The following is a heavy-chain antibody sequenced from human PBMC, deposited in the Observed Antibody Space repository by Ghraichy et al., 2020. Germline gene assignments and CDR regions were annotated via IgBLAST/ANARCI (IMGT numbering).Heavy chain of an antibody. CDR3: ATTHKTGGAAGAFYYYAMDV. J-gene: IGHJ6*02. CDR1: GFTVSSNY. Sequence: GGSLRLSCAASGFTVSSNYMTWVRQAPGKGLEWVSILYPDGRTYYADSVKDRFTISRDNSKNTVSLQMNNLRAEDTALYYCATTHKTGGAAGAFYYYAMDVWGQGTAVTVSS. D-gene: IGHD3-16*01. CDR2: LYPDGRT. V-gene: IGHV3-66*01.